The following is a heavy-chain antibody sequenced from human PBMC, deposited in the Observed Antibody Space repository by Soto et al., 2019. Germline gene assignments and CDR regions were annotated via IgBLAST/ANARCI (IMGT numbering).Heavy chain of an antibody. V-gene: IGHV3-33*01. CDR3: ARDRCSSTSCYGFMYYYYYYMDV. D-gene: IGHD2-2*01. CDR2: IWYDGSNK. J-gene: IGHJ6*03. Sequence: GGSLRLSCAASGFTFSSYGMHWVRQAPGKGLEWVAVIWYDGSNKYYADSVKGRFTISRDNSKNTLYLQMNSLRAEDTAVYYCARDRCSSTSCYGFMYYYYYYMDVWGKGTTVTVSS. CDR1: GFTFSSYG.